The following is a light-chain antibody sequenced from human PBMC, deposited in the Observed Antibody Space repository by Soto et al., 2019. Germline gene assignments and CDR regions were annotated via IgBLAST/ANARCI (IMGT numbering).Light chain of an antibody. V-gene: IGKV1-17*01. Sequence: DIQLTQSPSSLSASVGDKVTITCRASQSIRSYLNWVQQKPGKAPKLLIYDASSLQSGVPSRFSGSGSGTEFTLTISSLQPEDIATYYCQQYDNLPWTFGQGTKVDIK. CDR2: DAS. CDR1: QSIRSY. CDR3: QQYDNLPWT. J-gene: IGKJ1*01.